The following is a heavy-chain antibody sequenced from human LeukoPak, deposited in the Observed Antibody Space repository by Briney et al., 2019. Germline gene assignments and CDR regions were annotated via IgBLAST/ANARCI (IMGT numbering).Heavy chain of an antibody. CDR2: ISGYNGNT. CDR1: GYTFTGYY. J-gene: IGHJ6*02. D-gene: IGHD2-21*01. V-gene: IGHV1-18*04. Sequence: ASVKVSCKASGYTFTGYYMHWLRQAPGQGLEWMGWISGYNGNTNYAQKFQGRVTMTTDTSTSTAYMELRSLRSDDTAVYYCAKTDHIVFYYYYYGMDVWGQGTTVTVSS. CDR3: AKTDHIVFYYYYYGMDV.